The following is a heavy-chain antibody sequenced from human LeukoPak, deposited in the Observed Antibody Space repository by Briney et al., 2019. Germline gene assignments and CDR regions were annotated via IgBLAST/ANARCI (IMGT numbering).Heavy chain of an antibody. CDR1: GGSISSSSSY. CDR2: IYYSGST. J-gene: IGHJ4*02. CDR3: ARGGIAAAGSIN. D-gene: IGHD6-13*01. Sequence: RPSETLSLTCTVSGGSISSSSSYWGWIRQPPGKGLEWIGSIYYSGSTYYNPSLKSRVTISVDTSKNQFSLKLSSVTAADTAVYYCARGGIAAAGSINWGQGTLVTVSS. V-gene: IGHV4-39*01.